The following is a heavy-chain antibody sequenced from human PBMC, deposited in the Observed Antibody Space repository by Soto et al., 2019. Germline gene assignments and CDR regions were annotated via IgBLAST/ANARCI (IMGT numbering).Heavy chain of an antibody. Sequence: GGSLRLSCAASGFTFSSYSMNWVRQPPGRGLEWVSSISASGGHIYYADSMRGRFTASRDNTKNSLYLQMNNLGAEDTAVYYCGRSAFLGYCSGSSSPVGDCFAPWGQGTLVTVPS. CDR2: ISASGGHI. CDR1: GFTFSSYS. J-gene: IGHJ5*02. D-gene: IGHD2-2*01. V-gene: IGHV3-21*01. CDR3: GRSAFLGYCSGSSSPVGDCFAP.